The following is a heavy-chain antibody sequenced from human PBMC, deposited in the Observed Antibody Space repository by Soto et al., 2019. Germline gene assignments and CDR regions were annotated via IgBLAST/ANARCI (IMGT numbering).Heavy chain of an antibody. Sequence: PGGSLRLSCTGSGFTFGAYTMSWVRQAPGKGLEWVGSIRSTAYGAPTDVAASVKGRFTISRDDSNGTAYLQMNSLKTEDAAVYYCVRTTYFSDSSGYTRCFDYWGQGTLVTVSS. CDR2: IRSTAYGAPT. D-gene: IGHD3-22*01. V-gene: IGHV3-49*04. CDR1: GFTFGAYT. CDR3: VRTTYFSDSSGYTRCFDY. J-gene: IGHJ4*02.